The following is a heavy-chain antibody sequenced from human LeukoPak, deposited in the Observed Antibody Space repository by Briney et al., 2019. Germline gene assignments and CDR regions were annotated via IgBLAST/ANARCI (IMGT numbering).Heavy chain of an antibody. CDR2: LSGSGDRT. CDR3: AKDHRGLLWFGESIGIDAFDI. Sequence: PGRTLRLFCAASGFTVSRYCIRWVRQPPGKGLEEISALSGSGDRTYYADSVKGRFTISRDNSKNTLYVQMNSLRAEDTAVYYCAKDHRGLLWFGESIGIDAFDIWGQGTMVTVSS. V-gene: IGHV3-23*01. J-gene: IGHJ3*02. D-gene: IGHD3-10*01. CDR1: GFTVSRYC.